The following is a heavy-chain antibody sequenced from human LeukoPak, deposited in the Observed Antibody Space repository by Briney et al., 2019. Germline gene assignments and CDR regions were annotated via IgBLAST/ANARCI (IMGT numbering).Heavy chain of an antibody. CDR2: IYHSGST. J-gene: IGHJ3*02. CDR1: GGSIRSNYW. D-gene: IGHD5-12*01. V-gene: IGHV4-4*02. CDR3: ARSCRILDIVATIRARLGGNGFDI. Sequence: SGTLSLTCTVSGGSIRSNYWWSWVRQPPGKGLEWIGEIYHSGSTNYNPSLKSRVTMSVDTSKNQFSLKLSSVTAADTAVYYCARSCRILDIVATIRARLGGNGFDIWGQGTMVTVSS.